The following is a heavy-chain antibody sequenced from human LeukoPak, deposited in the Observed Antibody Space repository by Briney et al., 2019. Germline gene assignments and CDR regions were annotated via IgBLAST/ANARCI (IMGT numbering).Heavy chain of an antibody. V-gene: IGHV4-39*01. Sequence: PSETLSLTCTVSGGSISSSSYYWGWIRQPPGKGLEWIGSIYYSGSTYYNPSLKSRVTISVDTSKNQFSLKLSSVTAADTAVYYCARKLWFGDTGLLDAFDIWGQGTMDTVSS. D-gene: IGHD3-10*01. CDR2: IYYSGST. CDR3: ARKLWFGDTGLLDAFDI. CDR1: GGSISSSSYY. J-gene: IGHJ3*02.